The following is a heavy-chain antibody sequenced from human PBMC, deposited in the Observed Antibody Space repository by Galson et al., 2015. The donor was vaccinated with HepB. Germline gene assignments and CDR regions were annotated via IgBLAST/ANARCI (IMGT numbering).Heavy chain of an antibody. CDR1: GFTFSSYS. V-gene: IGHV3-21*01. CDR2: ISSSSSYI. J-gene: IGHJ6*02. CDR3: ARGIEYQLLFVSYYYYGMDV. D-gene: IGHD2-2*01. Sequence: SLRLSCAASGFTFSSYSMNWVRQAPGKGLEWVSSISSSSSYIYYADSVKGRFTISRDNAKNSLYLQMNSLRAEDTAVYYCARGIEYQLLFVSYYYYGMDVWGQGTTVTVSS.